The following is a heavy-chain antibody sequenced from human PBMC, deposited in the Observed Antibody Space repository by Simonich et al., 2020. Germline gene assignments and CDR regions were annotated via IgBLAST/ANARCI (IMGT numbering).Heavy chain of an antibody. J-gene: IGHJ3*02. CDR2: IRSKAYGGTT. D-gene: IGHD7-27*01. CDR3: TRHLGIGAFDI. CDR1: GFTFGDYA. Sequence: EVQLVESVGGLVQPGRSLRLSCTASGFTFGDYAMSWVRQAPGKGLEWVGFIRSKAYGGTTEYAASVKGRFTISRDDSKSSAYLQMNSLKTEDTAVYYCTRHLGIGAFDIWGQGTMVTVSS. V-gene: IGHV3-49*04.